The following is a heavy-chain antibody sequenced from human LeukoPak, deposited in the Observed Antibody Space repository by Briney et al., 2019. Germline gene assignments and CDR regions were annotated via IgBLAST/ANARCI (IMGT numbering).Heavy chain of an antibody. CDR3: TTDSYVTPRTRVFNWFDP. CDR2: IWYDGSNK. CDR1: RFTFSTYG. Sequence: GGSLRLSCAASRFTFSTYGIHWVRQAPGKGLEWVAVIWYDGSNKYYADSVKGRFTISRDNSKNTLYLQMNSLKTEDTAMYYCTTDSYVTPRTRVFNWFDPWGQGTLVTVSS. V-gene: IGHV3-33*01. J-gene: IGHJ5*02. D-gene: IGHD4-23*01.